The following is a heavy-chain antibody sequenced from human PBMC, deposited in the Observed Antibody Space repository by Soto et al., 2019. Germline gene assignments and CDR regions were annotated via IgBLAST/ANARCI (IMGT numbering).Heavy chain of an antibody. J-gene: IGHJ4*02. Sequence: QVQLVQSGAEVKKPGASVKVSCKASGYTFTSYGISWVRQAPGQGLEWMGWISAYNGNTNYAQKLQGRVTMTPDTSTSTAYMELRSLRSDDTAVYYCARDRTRLTGGIAAPLGGYWGQGTLVTVSS. CDR3: ARDRTRLTGGIAAPLGGY. CDR1: GYTFTSYG. D-gene: IGHD6-6*01. CDR2: ISAYNGNT. V-gene: IGHV1-18*01.